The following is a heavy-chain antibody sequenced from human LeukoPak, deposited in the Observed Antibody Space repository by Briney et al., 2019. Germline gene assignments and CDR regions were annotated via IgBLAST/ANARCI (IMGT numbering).Heavy chain of an antibody. Sequence: RGESLKISCKGSGYNFVNFYIAWVRQMPGKGLEWMGVIHPSDSATRYSPSFQGQVTISVDKSITTAYLQSNTLQASDTGIYYCARLARGYSHGSDYWGQGTLVTVSS. D-gene: IGHD5-18*01. J-gene: IGHJ4*02. CDR1: GYNFVNFY. CDR2: IHPSDSAT. CDR3: ARLARGYSHGSDY. V-gene: IGHV5-51*01.